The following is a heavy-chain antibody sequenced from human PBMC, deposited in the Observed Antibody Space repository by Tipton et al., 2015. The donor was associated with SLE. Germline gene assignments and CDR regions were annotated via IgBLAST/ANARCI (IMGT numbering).Heavy chain of an antibody. CDR3: ASAGFPLDI. V-gene: IGHV1-2*06. CDR2: INPDTGYT. J-gene: IGHJ3*02. Sequence: QSGAEVKKPGASVKVSCKASGYTFTGHYLHWVRQAPGQGLEWMGRINPDTGYTDFAQRFQGRVTMTRDTSINTAYMDLSGLTSDDTAVYYCASAGFPLDICGQGTLV. CDR1: GYTFTGHY. D-gene: IGHD1-14*01.